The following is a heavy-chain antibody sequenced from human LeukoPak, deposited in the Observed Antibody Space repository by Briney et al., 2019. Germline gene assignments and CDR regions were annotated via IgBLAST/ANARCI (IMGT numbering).Heavy chain of an antibody. D-gene: IGHD6-13*01. CDR3: AREASRSWYYFDY. J-gene: IGHJ4*02. V-gene: IGHV4-59*01. CDR2: IYYSGST. Sequence: PSETLSLTCTVSGGSISSYYWSWIRQPPGKGLEWIGYIYYSGSTNYNPSLRSRVSISVDTSKNQFSLKLSSVTAADTAVYYCAREASRSWYYFDYWGQGTLVTVSS. CDR1: GGSISSYY.